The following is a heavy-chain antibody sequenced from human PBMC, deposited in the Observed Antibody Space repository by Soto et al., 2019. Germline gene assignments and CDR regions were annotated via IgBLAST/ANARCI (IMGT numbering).Heavy chain of an antibody. Sequence: PSETLSLTCTVSGGSISNYYWSWIRQPPGKGLEWIGYIYYTGSTNYNASLKSRLTISVDTSKNQFSLKLSSVTAADTALYYCERLLNYGVAGLYGYYYYGMDVWGQGTTVTVSS. CDR3: ERLLNYGVAGLYGYYYYGMDV. J-gene: IGHJ6*02. D-gene: IGHD6-19*01. V-gene: IGHV4-59*01. CDR1: GGSISNYY. CDR2: IYYTGST.